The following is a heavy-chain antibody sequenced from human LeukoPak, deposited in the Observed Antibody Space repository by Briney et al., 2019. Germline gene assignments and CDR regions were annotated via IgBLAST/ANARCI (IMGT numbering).Heavy chain of an antibody. D-gene: IGHD1-26*01. J-gene: IGHJ4*02. Sequence: ASVKVSCKASGYTFTSYGISWVRQAPGQGLEWMGWITTSNGNTNYAQKLQGRVTMTTDTSTSTAFMELRTLRADDTAVYYYASGSYNGMGQPNFDYWGQGTLVTVSS. CDR2: ITTSNGNT. CDR1: GYTFTSYG. CDR3: ASGSYNGMGQPNFDY. V-gene: IGHV1-18*01.